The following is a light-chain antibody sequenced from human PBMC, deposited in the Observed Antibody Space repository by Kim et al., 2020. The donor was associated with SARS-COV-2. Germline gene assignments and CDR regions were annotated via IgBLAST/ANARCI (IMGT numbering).Light chain of an antibody. CDR1: SSDVGGYNY. CDR3: SSYTRSSASFV. Sequence: QSITISCTGTSSDVGGYNYVSWYQQHPGKAPKLMIYDVSNRPSGVSNRFSGSKSGNRASLTISGLQAEDEADYYCSSYTRSSASFVFGTGTKVTVL. CDR2: DVS. J-gene: IGLJ1*01. V-gene: IGLV2-14*03.